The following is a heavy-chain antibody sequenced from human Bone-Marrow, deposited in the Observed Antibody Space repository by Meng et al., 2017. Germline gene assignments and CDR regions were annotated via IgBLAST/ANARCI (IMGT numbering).Heavy chain of an antibody. CDR2: ISGSGGST. CDR1: GFTFSSYA. Sequence: GESLKISCAASGFTFSSYAMSWVRQAPGKGLEWVSAISGSGGSTYYADSVKGRFTISRDNSKNTLYLQMNSLRAEDTAVYYCAKFLFVGMETAMVKGAYWGQGNLVTVSS. J-gene: IGHJ4*02. V-gene: IGHV3-23*01. D-gene: IGHD5-18*01. CDR3: AKFLFVGMETAMVKGAY.